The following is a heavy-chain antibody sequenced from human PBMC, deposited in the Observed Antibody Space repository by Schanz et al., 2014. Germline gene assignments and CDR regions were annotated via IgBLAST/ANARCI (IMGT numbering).Heavy chain of an antibody. Sequence: QVRLVESGGGVVQPGRSLRLSCAASGFTLSSYGMHWVRQAPGKGLEGVAFINSDGTKRFYADSVKSRFTISRDNSRNTLDLQMNSMRAEDTAVYYCARDGYSVVVISTTESFDIWGQGTMVTVSP. V-gene: IGHV3-33*08. J-gene: IGHJ3*02. CDR3: ARDGYSVVVISTTESFDI. D-gene: IGHD2-21*01. CDR1: GFTLSSYG. CDR2: INSDGTKR.